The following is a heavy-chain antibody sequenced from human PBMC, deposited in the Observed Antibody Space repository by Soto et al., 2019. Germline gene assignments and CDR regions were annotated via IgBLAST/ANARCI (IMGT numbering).Heavy chain of an antibody. V-gene: IGHV1-58*01. CDR1: GFTFTSSA. CDR3: AAFDYYDSSGYYNFDY. J-gene: IGHJ4*02. D-gene: IGHD3-22*01. CDR2: IVVGSGNT. Sequence: SVKVSCKASGFTFTSSAVQWVRQARGQRLEWIGWIVVGSGNTNYAQKFQERVTITRDMSTSTAYMELSSLRSEDTAVYYCAAFDYYDSSGYYNFDYWGQGTLVTVSS.